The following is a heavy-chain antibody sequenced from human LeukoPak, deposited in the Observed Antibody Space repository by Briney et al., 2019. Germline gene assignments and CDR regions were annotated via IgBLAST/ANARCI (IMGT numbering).Heavy chain of an antibody. D-gene: IGHD3-16*01. CDR2: IHYSGRS. Sequence: PSETLSLTCTVSLGSISSSNYYWGWIRQPPGKGLEWIGSIHYSGRSYHNPSLKSRATVDTSKNQISLKLSSVPAADTAVYYCAKSYYDYVDAFDIWGQGTLVTVSS. V-gene: IGHV4-39*01. CDR3: AKSYYDYVDAFDI. CDR1: LGSISSSNYY. J-gene: IGHJ3*02.